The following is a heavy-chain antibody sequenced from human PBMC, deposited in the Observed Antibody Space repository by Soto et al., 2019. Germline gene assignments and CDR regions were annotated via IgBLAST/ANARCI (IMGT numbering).Heavy chain of an antibody. CDR2: ISGSGGST. V-gene: IGHV3-23*01. Sequence: GGSLRLSCAASGFTFRSYAMSWVRQAPGKGLEWVSAISGSGGSTYYADSVKGRFTISRDNSKNTLYLQMNSLRAEDTAVYYCAKDERGYSGYSNYWGQGTLVTVSS. CDR1: GFTFRSYA. D-gene: IGHD5-12*01. J-gene: IGHJ4*02. CDR3: AKDERGYSGYSNY.